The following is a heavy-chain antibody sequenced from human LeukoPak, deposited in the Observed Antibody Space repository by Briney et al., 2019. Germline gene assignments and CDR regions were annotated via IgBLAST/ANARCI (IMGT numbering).Heavy chain of an antibody. J-gene: IGHJ4*02. CDR2: IYYSGST. V-gene: IGHV4-59*01. D-gene: IGHD3-10*01. CDR3: ARVRDGSGSYKLDY. CDR1: GGSISSYY. Sequence: SETLSLTCTVSGGSISSYYWSWIRQPPGKGLEWIGYIYYSGSTNYNPSLKSRVTISVDTSKNQFSLKLSSVTAADTAVYYCARVRDGSGSYKLDYWGQGTLVTVSS.